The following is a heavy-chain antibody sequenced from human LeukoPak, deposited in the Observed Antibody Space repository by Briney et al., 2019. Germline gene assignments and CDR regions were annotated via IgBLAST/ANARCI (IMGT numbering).Heavy chain of an antibody. Sequence: GGSLRLSCAASGFTFSSDAMSWVRQAPGKGLEWVSAITNSGGSTYYADSVKGRFTISRDNSKNTLYLQMNSLRAEDTAVYHCANGFGESWGQGTLVTVPS. CDR1: GFTFSSDA. D-gene: IGHD3-10*01. J-gene: IGHJ4*02. CDR3: ANGFGES. V-gene: IGHV3-23*01. CDR2: ITNSGGST.